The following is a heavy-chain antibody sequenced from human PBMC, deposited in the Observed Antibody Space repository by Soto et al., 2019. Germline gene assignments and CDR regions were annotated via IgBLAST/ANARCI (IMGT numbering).Heavy chain of an antibody. J-gene: IGHJ4*02. CDR1: GYSFTSYW. CDR3: ARARGYCSSTSCFNSWDPDY. Sequence: PGESLKISCKGSGYSFTSYWISWVRQMPGKGLEWMGRIDPSDSYTNYSPSFQGHVTISADKSISTAYLQWSSLKASDTAMYYCARARGYCSSTSCFNSWDPDYWGQGTLVTVSS. V-gene: IGHV5-10-1*01. D-gene: IGHD2-2*01. CDR2: IDPSDSYT.